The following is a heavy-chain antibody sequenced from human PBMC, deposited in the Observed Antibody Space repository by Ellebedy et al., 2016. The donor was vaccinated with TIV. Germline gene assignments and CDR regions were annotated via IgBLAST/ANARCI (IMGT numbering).Heavy chain of an antibody. CDR2: IYWNDDK. V-gene: IGHV2-5*01. J-gene: IGHJ4*02. D-gene: IGHD5-12*01. CDR1: GFSLNTSEVG. CDR3: AHSLTLRGWLRFLSYFDY. Sequence: SGPTLVKPTQTLTLTCTFSGFSLNTSEVGVGWIRQPPEKALEWLALIYWNDDKRYSPSLKSRLTITKDTSKNQVVLRMTNMDPVDTATYYCAHSLTLRGWLRFLSYFDYWGQGTLVTVSS.